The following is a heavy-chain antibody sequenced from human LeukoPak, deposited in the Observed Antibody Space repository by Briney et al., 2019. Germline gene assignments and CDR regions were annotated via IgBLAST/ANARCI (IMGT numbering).Heavy chain of an antibody. CDR2: ISSSSSTI. Sequence: GGSLRLSCAASGFTFSSYSMNWVRQAPGKGLEWVSYISSSSSTIYYADSVKGRFTISRDNAKNSLYLQMNSLRAEDTAVYYCATGEVWFGELLSAPAFDIWGQGTMVTVSS. CDR3: ATGEVWFGELLSAPAFDI. J-gene: IGHJ3*02. CDR1: GFTFSSYS. D-gene: IGHD3-10*01. V-gene: IGHV3-48*01.